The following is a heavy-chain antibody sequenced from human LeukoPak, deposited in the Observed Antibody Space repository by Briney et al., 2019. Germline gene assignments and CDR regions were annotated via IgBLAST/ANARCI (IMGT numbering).Heavy chain of an antibody. CDR3: ARDRYYYDSSGYDPYFDY. J-gene: IGHJ4*02. V-gene: IGHV4-4*07. CDR2: IYTSGST. Sequence: SETLSLTCTVSGGSISSYYWSWIRQPAGKGLEWIGRIYTSGSTNYNPSLKSQVTMSVDTSKNQFSLKLSSVTAADTAVYYCARDRYYYDSSGYDPYFDYWGQGTLVTVSS. D-gene: IGHD3-22*01. CDR1: GGSISSYY.